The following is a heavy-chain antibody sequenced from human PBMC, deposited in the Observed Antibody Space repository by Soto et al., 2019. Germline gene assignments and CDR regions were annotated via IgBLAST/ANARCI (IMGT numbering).Heavy chain of an antibody. J-gene: IGHJ4*02. V-gene: IGHV3-30*18. CDR3: AKDQADIVVVVAAEIDY. Sequence: QVQLVESGGGVVQPGRSLRLSCAASGFTFSSYGMHWVRQAPGKGLEWVAVISYDGSNKYYADSEKGRFTISRDNSKNTLYLQMNSLRAEDTAVYYCAKDQADIVVVVAAEIDYWGQGTLVTVSS. D-gene: IGHD2-15*01. CDR1: GFTFSSYG. CDR2: ISYDGSNK.